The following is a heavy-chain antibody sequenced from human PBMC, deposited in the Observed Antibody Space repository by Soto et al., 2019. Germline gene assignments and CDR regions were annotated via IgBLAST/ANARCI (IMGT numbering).Heavy chain of an antibody. Sequence: SETLSLTCTVSGGSISSYYWSWIRQPPGKGLEWIGYIYYSGSTNYNPSVKSRVTISVDTSTNQFSLKLSSVTAADTAVYYCARGLAARPTPLPRPWFDPWGQGTLVTVSS. J-gene: IGHJ5*02. V-gene: IGHV4-59*01. CDR1: GGSISSYY. CDR2: IYYSGST. D-gene: IGHD6-6*01. CDR3: ARGLAARPTPLPRPWFDP.